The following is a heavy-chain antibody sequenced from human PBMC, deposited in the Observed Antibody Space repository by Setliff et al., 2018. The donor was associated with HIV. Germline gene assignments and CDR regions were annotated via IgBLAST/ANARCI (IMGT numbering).Heavy chain of an antibody. CDR2: ISGSGESI. J-gene: IGHJ4*02. V-gene: IGHV3-23*01. CDR3: AKDREIGGQLVRIVDS. CDR1: GFTFKKYA. Sequence: GGSLRLSCAASGFTFKKYAMSWVRHAPGKGLEWVSVISGSGESIYHTDSVKGRFTISRDNFKNTLYLQMNSLRAEDTAIYYCAKDREIGGQLVRIVDSWGQGTLVTV. D-gene: IGHD6-6*01.